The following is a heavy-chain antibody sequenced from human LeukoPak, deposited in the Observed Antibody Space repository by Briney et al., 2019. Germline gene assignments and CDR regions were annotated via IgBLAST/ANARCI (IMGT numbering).Heavy chain of an antibody. CDR2: IRSKIDGGIV. CDR3: TFRLWTGDLLSDY. Sequence: PGGSLSLSFETSGLTFTDAWMSWVRQAPGKGLEWVGHIRSKIDGGIVDYAAPVKGRFTISRDDSRNTLFLQMDSLETEDTAVYYCTFRLWTGDLLSDYWGQGALVTVSS. J-gene: IGHJ4*02. D-gene: IGHD3/OR15-3a*01. V-gene: IGHV3-15*01. CDR1: GLTFTDAW.